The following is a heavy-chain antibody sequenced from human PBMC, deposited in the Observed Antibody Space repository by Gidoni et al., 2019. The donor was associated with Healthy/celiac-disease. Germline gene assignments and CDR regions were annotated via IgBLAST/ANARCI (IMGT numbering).Heavy chain of an antibody. V-gene: IGHV4-4*02. CDR2: IYHSGST. J-gene: IGHJ4*02. Sequence: GLEWIGEIYHSGSTNYNPSLKSRVTISVDKSKNQFSLKLSSVTAADTAVYYCAIIAAAGTGGFDNWGQGTLVTVSS. CDR3: AIIAAAGTGGFDN. D-gene: IGHD6-13*01.